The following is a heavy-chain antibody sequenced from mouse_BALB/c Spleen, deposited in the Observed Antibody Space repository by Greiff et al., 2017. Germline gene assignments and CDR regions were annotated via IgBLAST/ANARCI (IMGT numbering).Heavy chain of an antibody. CDR1: GFTFSSFG. CDR3: ARGYDNYFDY. J-gene: IGHJ2*01. CDR2: ISSGSSTI. Sequence: EVQVVESGGGLVQPGGSRKLSCAASGFTFSSFGMHWVRQAPEKGLEWVAYISSGSSTIYYADTVKGRFTISRDNPKNTLFLQMTSLRSEDTAMYYCARGYDNYFDYWGQGTTLTVSS. V-gene: IGHV5-17*02. D-gene: IGHD2-14*01.